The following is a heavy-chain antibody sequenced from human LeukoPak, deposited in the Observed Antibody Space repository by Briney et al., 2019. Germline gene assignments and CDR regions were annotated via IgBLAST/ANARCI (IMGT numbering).Heavy chain of an antibody. Sequence: SETLSLTCTVSGGSISSGSYYWSWIRQPAGKGLEWIGRIYTSGSTNYNPSLKSRVAISVDTSKNQFSLKLSSVTAADTAVYYCARALVYGDYVGAFDIWGQGTMVTVSS. J-gene: IGHJ3*02. CDR3: ARALVYGDYVGAFDI. CDR2: IYTSGST. D-gene: IGHD4-17*01. CDR1: GGSISSGSYY. V-gene: IGHV4-61*02.